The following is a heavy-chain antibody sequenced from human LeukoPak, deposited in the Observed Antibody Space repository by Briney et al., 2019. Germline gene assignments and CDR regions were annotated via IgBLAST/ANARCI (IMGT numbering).Heavy chain of an antibody. CDR2: IYTSKSM. CDR3: ARGWYSSGWYTLDS. D-gene: IGHD6-19*01. J-gene: IGHJ4*02. CDR1: GGSFSGYY. Sequence: SETLSLTCAVYGGSFSGYYWSWIRQPPGKGLEWIGHIYTSKSMNYNPSLKSRVTISVDTSKNQFSLQLSSVTAADTAVYYCARGWYSSGWYTLDSWGQGALATVSS. V-gene: IGHV4-59*10.